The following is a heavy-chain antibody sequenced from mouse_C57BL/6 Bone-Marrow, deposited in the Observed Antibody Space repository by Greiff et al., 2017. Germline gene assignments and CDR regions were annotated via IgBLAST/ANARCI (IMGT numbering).Heavy chain of an antibody. CDR1: GFNIKDDY. CDR3: TRDYGSSPDY. Sequence: EVQLQQSGAELVRPGASVKLSCTASGFNIKDDYMHWVKQRPEQGLEWIGWIDPENGDTEYASKFQGKATITADPSSNTAYLQLSSLTSEDTAVYYCTRDYGSSPDYWGQGTTRTVSS. J-gene: IGHJ2*01. D-gene: IGHD1-1*01. V-gene: IGHV14-4*01. CDR2: IDPENGDT.